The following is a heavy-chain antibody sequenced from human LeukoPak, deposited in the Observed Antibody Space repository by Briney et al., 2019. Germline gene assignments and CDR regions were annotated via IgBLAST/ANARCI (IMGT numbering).Heavy chain of an antibody. V-gene: IGHV4-59*01. D-gene: IGHD2-2*01. CDR1: GASISSYY. CDR3: ARDPYGRMPFDY. Sequence: SETLSLTCAVSGASISSYYWSWVRQPPGKGLEWIGYIYYSGSTSYNPSLKSRVTISVDTSKNQFSLKLSSVAAADTAVYYCARDPYGRMPFDYWGQGTLVTVSS. J-gene: IGHJ4*02. CDR2: IYYSGST.